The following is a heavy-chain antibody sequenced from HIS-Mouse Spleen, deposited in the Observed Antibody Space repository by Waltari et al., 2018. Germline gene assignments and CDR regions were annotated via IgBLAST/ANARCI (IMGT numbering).Heavy chain of an antibody. J-gene: IGHJ4*02. CDR1: GGSISSSSYY. Sequence: QLQLQESGPGLVKPSETLSLTCTVSGGSISSSSYYWGWIRQPPGKGLEWFGSIYYSGSTYYNPSLKSRVTISVDTSKNQFSLKLSSVTAADTAVYYWARDPRWNDGIDYWGQGTLVTVSS. V-gene: IGHV4-39*07. CDR3: ARDPRWNDGIDY. CDR2: IYYSGST. D-gene: IGHD1-1*01.